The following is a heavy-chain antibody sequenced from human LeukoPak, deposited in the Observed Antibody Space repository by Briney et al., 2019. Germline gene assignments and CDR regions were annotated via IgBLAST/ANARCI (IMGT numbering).Heavy chain of an antibody. CDR3: LKGSQGPIWQQLVPDH. J-gene: IGHJ4*02. CDR1: GFALSTYA. D-gene: IGHD6-13*01. V-gene: IGHV3-64D*06. Sequence: PGGSLRLSCLATGFALSTYAMHWVRQAPGKGLEHVSSISTDGRNTYYADSVKGRFTISRDTSKSTLYLQMSSLRGDDTAVYYCLKGSQGPIWQQLVPDHWGQGTQVTVSS. CDR2: ISTDGRNT.